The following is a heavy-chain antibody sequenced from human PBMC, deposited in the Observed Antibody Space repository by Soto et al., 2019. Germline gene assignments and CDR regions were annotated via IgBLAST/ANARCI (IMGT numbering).Heavy chain of an antibody. V-gene: IGHV2-5*02. J-gene: IGHJ5*02. CDR2: IYWDDDK. Sequence: QITLKESGPTLVKPTQTLTLTCTFSGFSLSTSGVGVGWIRQPPGKALEWLALIYWDDDKCYSPSLKSRLTITKDTSKNQVVLTMTNMDPVDTATYYCAHRRRGYDFWSGYYTPSTWFDPWGQGTLVTVSS. D-gene: IGHD3-3*01. CDR1: GFSLSTSGVG. CDR3: AHRRRGYDFWSGYYTPSTWFDP.